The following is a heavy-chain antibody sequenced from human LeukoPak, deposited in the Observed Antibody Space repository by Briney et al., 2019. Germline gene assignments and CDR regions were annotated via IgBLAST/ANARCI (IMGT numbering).Heavy chain of an antibody. D-gene: IGHD1-1*01. CDR1: GFTFSNYA. J-gene: IGHJ4*02. Sequence: TGGSLRLSCAASGFTFSNYAMSWVRQAPGKGLEWVSAFSGSGGSTYYADSVKGRFTISRDNSKNTLYLQMNSLRAEDTAVYYCARYNWNDPVDYWGQGTLVTVSS. V-gene: IGHV3-23*01. CDR3: ARYNWNDPVDY. CDR2: FSGSGGST.